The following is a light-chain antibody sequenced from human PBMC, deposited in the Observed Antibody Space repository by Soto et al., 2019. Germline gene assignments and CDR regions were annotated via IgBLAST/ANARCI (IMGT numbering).Light chain of an antibody. V-gene: IGKV3-20*01. Sequence: EIVLTQSPGTLSLSPGERATLSCRASQSVSSNYLAWYQQKPGQAPRLLIYGASSRATGIPDRFSGSGSGTDFTLTISRLEPEDFAGYYCQQYGSSPTFGQGTRLEIK. CDR1: QSVSSNY. CDR2: GAS. J-gene: IGKJ5*01. CDR3: QQYGSSPT.